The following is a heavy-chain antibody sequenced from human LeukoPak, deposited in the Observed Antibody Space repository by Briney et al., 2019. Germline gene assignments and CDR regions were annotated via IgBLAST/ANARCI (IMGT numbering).Heavy chain of an antibody. V-gene: IGHV3-30*03. CDR2: ISYDGSNK. CDR3: ARSGADYDYWSGYYPHY. D-gene: IGHD3-3*01. Sequence: GGSLRLSCAASGFTFSSYGMHWVRQAPGKGLEWVAVISYDGSNKYYADSVKGRFTISRDISKNTLNLQMNSLRTEDTAVYYCARSGADYDYWSGYYPHYWGQGTQVTVSS. J-gene: IGHJ4*02. CDR1: GFTFSSYG.